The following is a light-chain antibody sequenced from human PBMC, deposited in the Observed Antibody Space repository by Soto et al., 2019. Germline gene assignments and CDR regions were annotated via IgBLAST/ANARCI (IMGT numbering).Light chain of an antibody. CDR1: HDVSRN. Sequence: DIQMTQSPSSLSASVGDRVTIACQSSHDVSRNLNWLQQKPGEAPTLLIYDASNLERGVPSRFSGSGSGTDFTLIIRGLQAEDVASYYCQQYSSMVSFGGGTAIEIK. J-gene: IGKJ4*01. CDR2: DAS. CDR3: QQYSSMVS. V-gene: IGKV1-33*01.